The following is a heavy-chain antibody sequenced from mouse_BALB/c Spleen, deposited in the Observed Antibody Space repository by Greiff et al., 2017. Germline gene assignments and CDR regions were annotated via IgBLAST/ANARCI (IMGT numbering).Heavy chain of an antibody. V-gene: IGHV5-17*02. D-gene: IGHD1-1*01. J-gene: IGHJ2*01. CDR2: ISSGSSTI. CDR3: ARSGYYGSSDY. CDR1: GFTFSSFG. Sequence: EVQGVESGGGLVQPGGSRKLSCAASGFTFSSFGMHWVRQAPEKGLEWVAYISSGSSTIYYADTVKGRFTISRDNPKNTLFLQMTSLRSEDTAMYYCARSGYYGSSDYWGQGTTLTVSS.